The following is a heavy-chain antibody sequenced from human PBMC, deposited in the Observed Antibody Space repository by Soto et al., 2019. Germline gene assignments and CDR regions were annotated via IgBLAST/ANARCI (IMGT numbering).Heavy chain of an antibody. CDR2: ISYDGSNK. V-gene: IGHV3-30*03. J-gene: IGHJ4*02. CDR3: ALLWDIVVVPAAMGFKYVDY. CDR1: GFTFSSYG. Sequence: PGGSLRLSCAASGFTFSSYGMHWVRQAPGKGLEWVAVISYDGSNKYYADSEKGRFTISRDNSKNTLYLQMNSLRAEDTAVYYCALLWDIVVVPAAMGFKYVDYWGQGTLVTVSS. D-gene: IGHD2-2*01.